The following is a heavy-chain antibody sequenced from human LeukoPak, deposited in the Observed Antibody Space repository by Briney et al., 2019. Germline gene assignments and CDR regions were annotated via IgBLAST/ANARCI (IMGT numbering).Heavy chain of an antibody. CDR2: IYSGGST. CDR1: GFTVSSNY. D-gene: IGHD6-13*01. J-gene: IGHJ4*02. V-gene: IGHV3-66*01. Sequence: GGSLRLSCAASGFTVSSNYMSWVRQAPGKGLEWVSVIYSGGSTYYADSVKGRFTISRDNSKNTLYLQMGSLRAEDMAVYYYARVRRQQLVLDYWGQGTLVTVSS. CDR3: ARVRRQQLVLDY.